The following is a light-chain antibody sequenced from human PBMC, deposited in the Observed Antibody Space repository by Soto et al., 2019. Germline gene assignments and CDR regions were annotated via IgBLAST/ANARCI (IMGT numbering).Light chain of an antibody. CDR2: GAS. Sequence: EIVMTQSPATLSVSPGERATLSCRASQSVSSNLAWYQQKPGQAPRLLISGASTSATGIPARFSGSGSGTEFTLTISRLQSEDFAVYYCQQYNNWPPWTFGQGTKVEIK. J-gene: IGKJ1*01. V-gene: IGKV3-15*01. CDR1: QSVSSN. CDR3: QQYNNWPPWT.